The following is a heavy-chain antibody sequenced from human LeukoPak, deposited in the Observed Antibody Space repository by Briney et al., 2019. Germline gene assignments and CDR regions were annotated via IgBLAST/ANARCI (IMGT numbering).Heavy chain of an antibody. D-gene: IGHD3-22*01. Sequence: PSETLSLTCTVSGGSISTSYWSWIRQPPGKGLEWIGYIFYSGSTDSNPSLKSRVTISVDMSTNQVSLKLRSATAADTAVYYCARDPARNLGSGHLDWYFDLWGRGTLVTVS. CDR3: ARDPARNLGSGHLDWYFDL. CDR2: IFYSGST. CDR1: GGSISTSY. J-gene: IGHJ2*01. V-gene: IGHV4-59*12.